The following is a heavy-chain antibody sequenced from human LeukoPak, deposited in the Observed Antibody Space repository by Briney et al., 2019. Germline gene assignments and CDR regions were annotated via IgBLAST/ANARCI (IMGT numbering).Heavy chain of an antibody. CDR2: IKSKTDGGTT. V-gene: IGHV3-15*01. Sequence: PGGSLRLSCAASGFTFSNAWMSWVRQAPGKGLEWVGRIKSKTDGGTTDYAALVKGRFTISRDDSKNTLYLQMNSLKTEDTAVYYCTTDLYSSSWPDAFDIWGQGTMVTVSS. CDR1: GFTFSNAW. J-gene: IGHJ3*02. D-gene: IGHD6-13*01. CDR3: TTDLYSSSWPDAFDI.